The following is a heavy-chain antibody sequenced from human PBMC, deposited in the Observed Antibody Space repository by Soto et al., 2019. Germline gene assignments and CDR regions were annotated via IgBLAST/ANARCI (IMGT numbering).Heavy chain of an antibody. V-gene: IGHV3-30-3*01. CDR3: AREEFEAGRGHFGY. CDR2: ISYGGNNK. J-gene: IGHJ4*02. D-gene: IGHD6-13*01. CDR1: GFTFSTSA. Sequence: QVQVVESGGGVVQPGGSLRLSCAASGFTFSTSARHWVRQAPGKGLEWMAMISYGGNNKYYADSVKGRFTISRDISESTLYLQMNSLRTEDTAVYYCAREEFEAGRGHFGYWCQGTLVSVSS.